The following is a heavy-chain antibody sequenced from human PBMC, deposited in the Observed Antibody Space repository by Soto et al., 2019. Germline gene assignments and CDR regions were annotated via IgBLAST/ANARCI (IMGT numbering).Heavy chain of an antibody. V-gene: IGHV4-28*01. CDR3: ARVERGTVTTVVDAFDI. CDR2: ICYSGGT. CDR1: GYSISSRNW. D-gene: IGHD1-1*01. J-gene: IGHJ3*02. Sequence: LSLTCAVSGYSISSRNWWGWIRPPPGKGLEWIGYICYSGGTHFNPSLKSRVTISVDTSKNQFSLNIYSVTAADTALYYCARVERGTVTTVVDAFDIWGPGTMVTVSS.